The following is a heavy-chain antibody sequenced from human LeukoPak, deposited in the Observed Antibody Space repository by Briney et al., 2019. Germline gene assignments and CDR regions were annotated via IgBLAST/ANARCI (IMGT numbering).Heavy chain of an antibody. CDR2: IYPSSGAT. D-gene: IGHD5-12*01. CDR3: VGVTYSAYDDFDN. V-gene: IGHV1-2*02. CDR1: GYTFTAYY. J-gene: IGHJ4*02. Sequence: ASVKVSCKASGYTFTAYYMPWVRQAPGQGLEWMGWIYPSSGATQYAQKFQGRVTMTRDTSITTAYMELSGLRSDDTAVYYCVGVTYSAYDDFDNWGQGTLVTVSS.